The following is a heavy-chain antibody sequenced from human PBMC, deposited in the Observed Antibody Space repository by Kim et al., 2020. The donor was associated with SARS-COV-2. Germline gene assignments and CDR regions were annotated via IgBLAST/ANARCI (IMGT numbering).Heavy chain of an antibody. J-gene: IGHJ2*01. CDR3: ARPIGDTAMVTGNWYFDL. Sequence: KSRVTISVDTSKNQFSLKLSSVTAADTAVYYCARPIGDTAMVTGNWYFDLWGRGTLVTVSS. V-gene: IGHV4-39*01. D-gene: IGHD5-18*01.